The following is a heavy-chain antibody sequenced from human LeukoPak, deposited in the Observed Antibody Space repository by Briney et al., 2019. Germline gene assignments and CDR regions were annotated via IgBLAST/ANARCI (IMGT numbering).Heavy chain of an antibody. CDR1: GGSIRSSSYY. CDR2: IYYSGST. CDR3: ARQVVAVAGTGYFDY. V-gene: IGHV4-39*01. J-gene: IGHJ4*02. Sequence: SETLSLTCTVSGGSIRSSSYYWGWIRQPPGKGLEWIGSIYYSGSTYYNASLKSRGTISVDTSKNQFSLKLISVTAADTAVYFCARQVVAVAGTGYFDYWGQGTLVTVFS. D-gene: IGHD6-19*01.